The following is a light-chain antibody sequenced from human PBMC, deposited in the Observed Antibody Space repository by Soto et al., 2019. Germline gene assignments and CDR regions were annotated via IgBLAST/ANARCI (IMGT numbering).Light chain of an antibody. CDR2: DAS. CDR3: QQRLT. CDR1: QNVARNY. J-gene: IGKJ5*01. Sequence: EIVLTQSPGTLSLSPGERATLSCRASQNVARNYLAWYQQRPGQAPRLLIYDASTRATGIPARFSGSGSGTDFTLTISSLEPEDFAVYYCQQRLTFGQGTRLEI. V-gene: IGKV3D-20*02.